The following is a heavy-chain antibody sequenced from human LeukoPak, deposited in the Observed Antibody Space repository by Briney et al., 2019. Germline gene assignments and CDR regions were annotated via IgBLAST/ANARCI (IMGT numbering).Heavy chain of an antibody. D-gene: IGHD5-12*01. Sequence: PGRSLSLSCTASGFLFRDHAMSWFRQAPGKGLEWVGFIRTKTYSQTTEYAASVKGRFTISIDDSTSIAYLQMNSLKTEDTAVYYCSRNSGTLTGYPFDIWGQGTMVTVSS. J-gene: IGHJ3*02. V-gene: IGHV3-49*03. CDR2: IRTKTYSQTT. CDR3: SRNSGTLTGYPFDI. CDR1: GFLFRDHA.